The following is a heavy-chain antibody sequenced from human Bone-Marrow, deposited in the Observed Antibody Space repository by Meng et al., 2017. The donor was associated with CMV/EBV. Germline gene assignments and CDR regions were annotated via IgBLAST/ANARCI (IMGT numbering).Heavy chain of an antibody. CDR1: GYTFTSYG. Sequence: ASVKVSCKASGYTFTSYGISWVRQAPGQGLEWMGWISAYNGNTNYAQKLQGRVTMTTDTSTSTAYMELRSLRSDDTAVYYCARDHVRAGSNPDAFDISGQGTMVTVSS. V-gene: IGHV1-18*01. CDR3: ARDHVRAGSNPDAFDI. D-gene: IGHD3-10*01. CDR2: ISAYNGNT. J-gene: IGHJ3*02.